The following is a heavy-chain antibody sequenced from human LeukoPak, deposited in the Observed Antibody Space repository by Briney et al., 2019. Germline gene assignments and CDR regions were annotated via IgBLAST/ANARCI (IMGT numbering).Heavy chain of an antibody. D-gene: IGHD3-22*01. CDR1: GYTFTSYY. CDR3: ARGDDSSGYPNYLPNY. Sequence: ASVKVSCKASGYTFTSYYMHWVRQAPGQGLEWMGIINPSGGSTSYAQKFQGRVTMTRDTSTSTVYMELSSLRSEDTAVYYCARGDDSSGYPNYLPNYWGQGTLVTVSS. J-gene: IGHJ4*02. V-gene: IGHV1-46*01. CDR2: INPSGGST.